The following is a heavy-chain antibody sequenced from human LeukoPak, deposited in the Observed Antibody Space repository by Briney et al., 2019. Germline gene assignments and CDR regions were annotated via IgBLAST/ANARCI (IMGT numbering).Heavy chain of an antibody. D-gene: IGHD2-15*01. Sequence: SETLSLTCTVSGGSVSSGSYHWSWIRQPPGKGLEWIGYIDYSGNTDNNPSLKGRVTISIDTSKNQFSLKLSSVTAADTAVYYCARGLTHFDPWGQGTLVTVSS. V-gene: IGHV4-61*01. CDR3: ARGLTHFDP. CDR2: IDYSGNT. CDR1: GGSVSSGSYH. J-gene: IGHJ5*02.